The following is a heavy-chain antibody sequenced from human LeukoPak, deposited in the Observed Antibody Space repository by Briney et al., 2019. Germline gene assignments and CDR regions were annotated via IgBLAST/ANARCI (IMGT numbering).Heavy chain of an antibody. Sequence: GESLKISCKGSGYRLSSYWIGWVRDMPGKGLEWMGIIYPGDSDTRYSPSFQGQVTISADKSISTAYLQWSSLKASDTAMYYCARAQEGSGSYYGINWFDPWGQGTLVTVSS. CDR2: IYPGDSDT. CDR3: ARAQEGSGSYYGINWFDP. D-gene: IGHD3-10*01. V-gene: IGHV5-51*01. J-gene: IGHJ5*02. CDR1: GYRLSSYW.